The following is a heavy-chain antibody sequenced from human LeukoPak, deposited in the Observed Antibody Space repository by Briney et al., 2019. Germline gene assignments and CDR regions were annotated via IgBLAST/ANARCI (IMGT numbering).Heavy chain of an antibody. J-gene: IGHJ4*02. CDR2: IWYDGSNK. V-gene: IGHV3-33*01. CDR3: ARDQRDYASFDY. CDR1: GFTFSSYG. D-gene: IGHD4-17*01. Sequence: PGGSLRLSCAASGFTFSSYGMHWVRQAPGKGLEWVAVIWYDGSNKYYADSVEGRFTISRDNSKNTLYLQMNSLRAEDTAVYYCARDQRDYASFDYWGQGTLVTVSS.